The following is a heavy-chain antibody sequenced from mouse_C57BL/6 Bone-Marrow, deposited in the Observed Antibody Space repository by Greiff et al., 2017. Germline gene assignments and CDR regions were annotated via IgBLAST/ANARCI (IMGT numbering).Heavy chain of an antibody. Sequence: QVQLQQPGAELVKPGASVKMSCKASGYTFTSYWITWVKQRPGQGLEWIGDIYPGSGSTNYNEKFKSKATLTVDTSSSTAYMQLSSLTSEDSAVYYCARSGCYIYDAMDYWGQGTSVTVSS. CDR2: IYPGSGST. D-gene: IGHD1-1*01. CDR1: GYTFTSYW. J-gene: IGHJ4*01. V-gene: IGHV1-55*01. CDR3: ARSGCYIYDAMDY.